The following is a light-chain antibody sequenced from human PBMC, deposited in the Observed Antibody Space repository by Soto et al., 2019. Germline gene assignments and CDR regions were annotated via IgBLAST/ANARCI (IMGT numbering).Light chain of an antibody. Sequence: EIVLTQSPATLSSSPGDRVTLSCRASQYINTRLACYQHIPGQAPILLIYLASTRATGIPARFSGSWSGTEITLIISSLQSDDFTVYSQLQYHNLWAFGQGTKVDI. V-gene: IGKV3-15*01. CDR3: LQYHNLWA. CDR1: QYINTR. CDR2: LAS. J-gene: IGKJ1*01.